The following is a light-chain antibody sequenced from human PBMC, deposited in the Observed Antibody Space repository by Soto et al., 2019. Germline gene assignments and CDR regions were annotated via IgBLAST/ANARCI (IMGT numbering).Light chain of an antibody. CDR1: QSVDSY. V-gene: IGKV3-11*01. J-gene: IGKJ4*01. CDR2: DAS. Sequence: EIVLTQSPATLSLSPGERATLSCRASQSVDSYLAWYQQIPGQAPRLLIYDASNRATGIPARFSGSGSGTDFILTISSLEPEDFAVYYCQQRLNWPLTFGGGTKVDI. CDR3: QQRLNWPLT.